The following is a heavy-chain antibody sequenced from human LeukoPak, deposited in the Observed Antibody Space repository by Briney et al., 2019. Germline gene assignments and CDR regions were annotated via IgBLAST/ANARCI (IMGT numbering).Heavy chain of an antibody. CDR3: AKVSDYSYYYYMDV. J-gene: IGHJ6*03. CDR2: IKQDGSEE. V-gene: IGHV3-7*03. Sequence: GGSLRLSCAASGFTFISYWMSWVRQAPGKGLEWVANIKQDGSEEYYVDSVKGRFTISRDNAKNTLFLQVNSLRAEDTAVYYCAKVSDYSYYYYMDVWGKGTTVTVSS. CDR1: GFTFISYW.